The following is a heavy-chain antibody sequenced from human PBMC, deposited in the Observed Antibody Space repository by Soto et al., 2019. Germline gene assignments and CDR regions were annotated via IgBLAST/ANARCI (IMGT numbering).Heavy chain of an antibody. D-gene: IGHD2-21*02. CDR1: AFNFRSYA. Sequence: GGSLRLSCSASAFNFRSYAMSWVRQAPGKGLEWVSAVGGSGSDTYYADSVKGRFTISRDDSKNTLYLHMSSLRVEDTAIYYCAKRTSFDFCIGDCPFFNYWGQGPLVTVSS. V-gene: IGHV3-23*01. CDR2: VGGSGSDT. J-gene: IGHJ4*02. CDR3: AKRTSFDFCIGDCPFFNY.